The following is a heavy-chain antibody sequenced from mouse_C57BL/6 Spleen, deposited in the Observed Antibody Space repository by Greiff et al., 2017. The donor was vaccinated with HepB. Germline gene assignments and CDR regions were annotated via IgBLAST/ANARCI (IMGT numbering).Heavy chain of an antibody. J-gene: IGHJ2*01. CDR3: ARDHAVPFDY. V-gene: IGHV5-4*01. CDR1: GFTFSSYA. Sequence: VQLKESGGGLVKPGGSLKLSCAASGFTFSSYAMSWVRQTPEKRLEWVATISDGGSYTYYPDNVKGRFTISRDNAKNNLYLQMSHLKSEDTAMYYCARDHAVPFDYWGQGTTLTVSS. CDR2: ISDGGSYT. D-gene: IGHD1-1*01.